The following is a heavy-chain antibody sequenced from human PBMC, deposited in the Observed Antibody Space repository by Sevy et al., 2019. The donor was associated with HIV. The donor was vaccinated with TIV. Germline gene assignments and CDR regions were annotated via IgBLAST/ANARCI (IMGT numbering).Heavy chain of an antibody. CDR3: AGVSDYGDAGRDYYFDY. CDR2: IYTSGST. CDR1: GGSISSGSYY. D-gene: IGHD4-17*01. J-gene: IGHJ4*02. Sequence: SETLSLTCTVSGGSISSGSYYWSWIRQPAGKGLEWIGRIYTSGSTNYNPSLKSRVTMSVDTSKNQFSLKLSSVTAADTAVYYCAGVSDYGDAGRDYYFDYWGQGTLVTVSS. V-gene: IGHV4-61*02.